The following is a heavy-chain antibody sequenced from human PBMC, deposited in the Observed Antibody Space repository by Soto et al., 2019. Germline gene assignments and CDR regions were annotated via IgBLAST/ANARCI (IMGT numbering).Heavy chain of an antibody. CDR2: IYYSGST. CDR1: GGSISSYY. CDR3: ARGIAAAGTFPNNIFDY. J-gene: IGHJ4*02. Sequence: PSETLSLTCTVSGGSISSYYWSWIRQPPGKGLEWIGYIYYSGSTNYNPSLKSRVTISVDTSKNQFSLKLSSVTAADTAVYYCARGIAAAGTFPNNIFDYWGQGTLVTVSS. V-gene: IGHV4-59*01. D-gene: IGHD6-13*01.